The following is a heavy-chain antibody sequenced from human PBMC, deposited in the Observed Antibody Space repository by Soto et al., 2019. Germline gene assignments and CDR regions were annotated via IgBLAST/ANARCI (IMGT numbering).Heavy chain of an antibody. CDR1: GFTFSSYS. CDR2: ISSSSSYI. Sequence: GGSRRLSCAASGFTFSSYSMNWVRQAPGKGLEWVSSISSSSSYIYYADSVKGRFTISRDNAKNSLYLQMNSLRSDDTAVYYCARGVEFWSGLNNWFDPWGQGTLVTVSS. J-gene: IGHJ5*02. V-gene: IGHV3-21*04. D-gene: IGHD3-3*01. CDR3: ARGVEFWSGLNNWFDP.